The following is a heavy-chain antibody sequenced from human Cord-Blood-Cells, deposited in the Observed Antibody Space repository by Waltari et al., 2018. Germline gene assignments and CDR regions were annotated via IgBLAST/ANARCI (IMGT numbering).Heavy chain of an antibody. CDR2: ISAYNGNT. Sequence: QVQLVQSGAEVKKPGASVKVSCKASGYTFTSYGISWVRQAPGQGLEWMGWISAYNGNTNYAQKLQGRVTMTTDTSTSTAYMELRSLRSDDTAVYYCARDQGSLGYCSGGSCYYYGMDVWGQGTTVTVSS. CDR3: ARDQGSLGYCSGGSCYYYGMDV. J-gene: IGHJ6*02. V-gene: IGHV1-18*01. CDR1: GYTFTSYG. D-gene: IGHD2-15*01.